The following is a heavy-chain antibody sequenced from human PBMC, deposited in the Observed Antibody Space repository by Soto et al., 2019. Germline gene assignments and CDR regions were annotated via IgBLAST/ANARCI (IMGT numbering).Heavy chain of an antibody. V-gene: IGHV1-46*03. J-gene: IGHJ4*02. D-gene: IGHD3-10*01. CDR3: ASSYDSGSYQLFAFDY. CDR1: GYTFTSYY. CDR2: INPSGGST. Sequence: ASVKVSCKASGYTFTSYYMHWVRQAPGQGLEWMGIINPSGGSTSYAQKFQGRVTMTRDTSTSTVYMELSSLRSEDTAVYYCASSYDSGSYQLFAFDYWSQGTLVTVSS.